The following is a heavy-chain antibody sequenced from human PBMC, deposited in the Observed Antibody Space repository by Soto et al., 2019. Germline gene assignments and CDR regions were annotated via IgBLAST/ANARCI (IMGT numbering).Heavy chain of an antibody. D-gene: IGHD2-15*01. Sequence: LSLTCTVSGGSISSGGYYWSWIRQHPGKGLEWIGYIYYSGSTYYNPSLKSRVTISVDTSKNQFSLKLSSVTAADTAVYYCARDSLVVRGYYYYGMDVWGQGTTVTVSS. CDR2: IYYSGST. V-gene: IGHV4-31*03. J-gene: IGHJ6*02. CDR3: ARDSLVVRGYYYYGMDV. CDR1: GGSISSGGYY.